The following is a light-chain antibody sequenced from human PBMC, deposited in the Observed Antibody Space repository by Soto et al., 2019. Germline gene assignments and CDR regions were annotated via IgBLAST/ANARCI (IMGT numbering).Light chain of an antibody. CDR3: QQYDNLPIT. J-gene: IGKJ5*01. Sequence: DVQMTQSPSSLSASVGDRVTITCRSSQRVNNYLNWYQQKPGKDPKILIYDASNLETGVPSRFSGSGSGTDFTFTISRLQTEDIATYYCQQYDNLPITGGQGTRLAIK. CDR2: DAS. CDR1: QRVNNY. V-gene: IGKV1-33*01.